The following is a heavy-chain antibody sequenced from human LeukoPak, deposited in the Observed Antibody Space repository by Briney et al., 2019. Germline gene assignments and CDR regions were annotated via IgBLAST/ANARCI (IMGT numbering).Heavy chain of an antibody. Sequence: SETLSLTCAVSGGTISSSNWWSWVRQPPGKGLEWIGEIYHSGSTNYNPSLKSRVTISVDKSKNQFSLKLSSVTAADTAVYYCARDLLYGDYRNRRAAPVNNWGQGTLVTVSS. CDR2: IYHSGST. CDR3: ARDLLYGDYRNRRAAPVNN. D-gene: IGHD4-17*01. J-gene: IGHJ4*02. V-gene: IGHV4-4*02. CDR1: GGTISSSNW.